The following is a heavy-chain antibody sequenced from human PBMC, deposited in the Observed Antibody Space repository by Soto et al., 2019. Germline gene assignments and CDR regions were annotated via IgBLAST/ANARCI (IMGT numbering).Heavy chain of an antibody. CDR3: ARKVVGSTSRPYYWYFDL. D-gene: IGHD2-21*01. Sequence: DVQLLESGGDSVQPGGSVRLSCAGSGFTFINYALNWVRQAPGKGLEWVSTISGGGDATFFADSVRGRFTFSRDNSKNTVTLQMNSLGVDDTAVYYCARKVVGSTSRPYYWYFDLWGRGTLVTVSS. CDR1: GFTFINYA. CDR2: ISGGGDAT. J-gene: IGHJ2*01. V-gene: IGHV3-23*01.